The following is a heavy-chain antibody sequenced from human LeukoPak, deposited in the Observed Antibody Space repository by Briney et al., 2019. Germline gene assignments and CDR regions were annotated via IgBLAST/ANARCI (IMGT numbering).Heavy chain of an antibody. CDR1: GFTFSSYG. CDR3: AKANGGGHYYYYGMDV. CDR2: ISYDGSNK. V-gene: IGHV3-30*18. D-gene: IGHD3-16*01. J-gene: IGHJ6*02. Sequence: GGSLRLSCAASGFTFSSYGMHWVRQAPGKGPEWVAVISYDGSNKYYADSVKGRFTISRDNSKNTLYLQMNSLRAEDTAVYYCAKANGGGHYYYYGMDVWGQGTTVTVSS.